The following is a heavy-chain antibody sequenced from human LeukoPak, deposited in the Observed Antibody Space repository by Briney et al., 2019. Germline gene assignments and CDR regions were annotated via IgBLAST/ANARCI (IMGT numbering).Heavy chain of an antibody. Sequence: PGGSLRLSCAASGFTFDDYGMSWVRQAPGKGLEWVSGINWNGGSTGYADSMKGRFTISRDNAKNSLYLQMNSLRAEDTALYYCASAWYGSGIADYWGQGTLVTVSS. CDR1: GFTFDDYG. J-gene: IGHJ4*02. CDR2: INWNGGST. CDR3: ASAWYGSGIADY. D-gene: IGHD3-10*01. V-gene: IGHV3-20*04.